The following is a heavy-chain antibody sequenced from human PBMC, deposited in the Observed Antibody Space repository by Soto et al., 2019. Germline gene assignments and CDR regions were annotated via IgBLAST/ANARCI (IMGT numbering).Heavy chain of an antibody. CDR2: ISGSGDRT. Sequence: EVQLLESGGGLVQPGGSLRLSCAASGITISNYPMSWVRQAQGKVLDWVSGISGSGDRTYYADSAKGRFTISKDISRHSLSLQLDSLGVEDTAVYFCVKDDGGYPSTAPHWGQGTLVTVSS. J-gene: IGHJ4*02. CDR1: GITISNYP. V-gene: IGHV3-23*01. D-gene: IGHD3-22*01. CDR3: VKDDGGYPSTAPH.